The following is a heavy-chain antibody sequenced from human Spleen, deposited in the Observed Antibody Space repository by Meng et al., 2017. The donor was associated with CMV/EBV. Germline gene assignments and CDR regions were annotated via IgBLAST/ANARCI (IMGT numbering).Heavy chain of an antibody. V-gene: IGHV1-2*02. CDR2: INPNSGGT. D-gene: IGHD7-27*01. CDR1: GYTFTGDY. Sequence: ASVKVSWKASGYTFTGDYMHWVRQDPGQGLEWMGWINPNSGGTHYAQRFQGRVTMTRDTSISTAYMELSRLRSDDTAVYYCARGPRRTGEVVYFDYWGQGTLVTVSS. J-gene: IGHJ4*02. CDR3: ARGPRRTGEVVYFDY.